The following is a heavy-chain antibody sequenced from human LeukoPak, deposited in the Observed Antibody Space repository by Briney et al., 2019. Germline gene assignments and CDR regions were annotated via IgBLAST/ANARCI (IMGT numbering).Heavy chain of an antibody. V-gene: IGHV1-2*02. D-gene: IGHD3-22*01. J-gene: IGHJ4*02. Sequence: ASVKVSCKASGYTFTAYFIHWVRQAPGQGLEWMGWINPNSGGTNYAQKFQGRVTMTRDTSISTAYMELTRHRSDDTAVYYCARGDYDRSGYYFRYWGQGTLVTVSS. CDR3: ARGDYDRSGYYFRY. CDR1: GYTFTAYF. CDR2: INPNSGGT.